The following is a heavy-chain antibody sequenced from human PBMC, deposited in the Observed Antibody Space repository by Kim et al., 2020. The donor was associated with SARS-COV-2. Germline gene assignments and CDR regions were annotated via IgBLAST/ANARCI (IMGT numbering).Heavy chain of an antibody. Sequence: GESLKISCKASGYTFTTYWIAWVRQIPGKGLEWMGIIYPGDSDTRYSPSFQGQVTISADKSISTAYLQWSSLEASDTAMYYCAKRTHYYDSSGYYSHFDYWGQGTLVTVSS. J-gene: IGHJ4*02. CDR1: GYTFTTYW. V-gene: IGHV5-51*01. CDR3: AKRTHYYDSSGYYSHFDY. D-gene: IGHD3-22*01. CDR2: IYPGDSDT.